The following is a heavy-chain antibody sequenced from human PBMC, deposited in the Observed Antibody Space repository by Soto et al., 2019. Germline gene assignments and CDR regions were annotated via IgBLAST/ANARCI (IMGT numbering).Heavy chain of an antibody. CDR2: ISGSGGGT. CDR1: GFTFSSYA. CDR3: AKFGMATTKRSPPYYIDY. D-gene: IGHD1-1*01. Sequence: GGSLRLSCAASGFTFSSYAMSWVRQAPGKGLEWVSSISGSGGGTYYADSVKGRFTFPRDNSKNTLYLQMNSLRAEDTAVYYCAKFGMATTKRSPPYYIDYWGQGALVTVSS. V-gene: IGHV3-23*01. J-gene: IGHJ4*02.